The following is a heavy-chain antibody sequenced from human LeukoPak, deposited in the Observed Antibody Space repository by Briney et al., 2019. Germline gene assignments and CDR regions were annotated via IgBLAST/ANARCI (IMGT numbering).Heavy chain of an antibody. J-gene: IGHJ4*02. CDR1: GFTVSSNY. CDR2: IIEGGDLK. CDR3: ARVGKNGWDFDH. Sequence: GGSLRLSCAASGFTVSSNYMSRVRQAPGKGLAWVANIIEGGDLKYYVDSVKGRFTISRDNTKNSLYLQMTSLRADGTAVYYCARVGKNGWDFDHWGQGTLVTVSS. D-gene: IGHD6-19*01. V-gene: IGHV3-7*01.